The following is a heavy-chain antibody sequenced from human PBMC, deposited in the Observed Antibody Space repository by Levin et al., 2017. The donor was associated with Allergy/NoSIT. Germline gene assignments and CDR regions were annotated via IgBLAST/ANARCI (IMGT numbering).Heavy chain of an antibody. Sequence: PGGSLRLSCAASGFTFRKFWMSWFRQAPGKVLEWVGNINKDGSDKYYVDSVKGRFTISRDNAKNSVNLQMNSLRAEDTAVYYCVRDYVWGTQDPDYWGQGTLVTVSS. CDR3: VRDYVWGTQDPDY. D-gene: IGHD3-16*01. CDR1: GFTFRKFW. V-gene: IGHV3-7*01. J-gene: IGHJ4*02. CDR2: INKDGSDK.